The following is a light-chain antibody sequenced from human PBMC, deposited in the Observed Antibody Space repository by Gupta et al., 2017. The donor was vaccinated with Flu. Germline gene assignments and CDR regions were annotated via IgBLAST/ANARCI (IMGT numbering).Light chain of an antibody. J-gene: IGKJ2*01. CDR2: KAS. CDR1: QSISSW. CDR3: QQYNSYPYT. Sequence: DIKLPQSPSTLSASVGDRVTITCRANQSISSWLAWYQQKPGKATKLLIYKASSLESGVPSRFSGSGSGTEFTLTISILQPDDFATYYCQQYNSYPYTFGQGTKLEIK. V-gene: IGKV1-5*03.